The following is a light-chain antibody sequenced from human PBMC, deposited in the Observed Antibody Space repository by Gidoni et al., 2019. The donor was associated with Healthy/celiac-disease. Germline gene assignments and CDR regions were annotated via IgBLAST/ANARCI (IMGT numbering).Light chain of an antibody. CDR3: QHRGT. CDR1: QSVSSN. Sequence: EIVMTQSPATLSVSPGERATLSCRASQSVSSNLAWYQQKPGQAPRLLIYGASTRATGIPARFSGSGSGTEFTLTISSLQSEDFAVYYCQHRGTFGPXTKVDIK. CDR2: GAS. V-gene: IGKV3-15*01. J-gene: IGKJ3*01.